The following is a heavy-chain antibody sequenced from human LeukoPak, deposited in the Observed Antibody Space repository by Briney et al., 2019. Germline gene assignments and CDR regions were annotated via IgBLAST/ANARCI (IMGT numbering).Heavy chain of an antibody. J-gene: IGHJ3*02. CDR2: IIPIFGTA. CDR3: ASWTSGYQLPSAFDI. D-gene: IGHD2-2*01. Sequence: SVKVSCKASGGTFSSYAISWVRQAPGQGLEWMGGIIPIFGTANYAQKFQGRVTITTDESTSTAYMELSSLRSEDTAVYYCASWTSGYQLPSAFDIWGQGTMVTVSS. CDR1: GGTFSSYA. V-gene: IGHV1-69*05.